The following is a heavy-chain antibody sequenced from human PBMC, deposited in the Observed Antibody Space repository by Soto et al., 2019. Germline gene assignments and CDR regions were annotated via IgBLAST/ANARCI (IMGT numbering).Heavy chain of an antibody. Sequence: SETLSLTCAVSGYSISSSNWWGWIRQPPGKGLEWIGYIYYSGTTYYNPSLKSRVTMSVDTSKNQFSLKLTSVTAVDTAVYYCASGTIYHSYGMDVWGQGKMVTVSS. V-gene: IGHV4-28*01. CDR2: IYYSGTT. D-gene: IGHD2-2*01. CDR3: ASGTIYHSYGMDV. J-gene: IGHJ6*02. CDR1: GYSISSSNW.